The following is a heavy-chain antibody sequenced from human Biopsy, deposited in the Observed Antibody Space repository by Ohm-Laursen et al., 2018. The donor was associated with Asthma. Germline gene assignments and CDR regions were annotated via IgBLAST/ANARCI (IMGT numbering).Heavy chain of an antibody. CDR2: IKHDGSEK. D-gene: IGHD3-3*02. V-gene: IGHV3-7*01. J-gene: IGHJ1*01. CDR1: GFTFGDYW. Sequence: SLRLSCSASGFTFGDYWMSWVRQVPGKELEWVANIKHDGSEKNHVDSLKGRFTISRDNAKSSLYLQMNSLRAEGTAVYYCARTFHFWSPYHAEHYQLWGQGTLVTVSS. CDR3: ARTFHFWSPYHAEHYQL.